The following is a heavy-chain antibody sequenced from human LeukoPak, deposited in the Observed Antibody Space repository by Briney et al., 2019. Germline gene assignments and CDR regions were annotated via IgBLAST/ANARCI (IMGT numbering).Heavy chain of an antibody. Sequence: GGSLRLSCVASGFTFSYAWMYWLRQAPGKGLEWDGRIKRKVDGGAADYGAPVKDRFTISRDDSKNTLYLQMNSLKTEDTAVYYCARLVVLSTANGYWGQGTLVTVSS. CDR1: GFTFSYAW. D-gene: IGHD2-8*02. V-gene: IGHV3-15*01. CDR3: ARLVVLSTANGY. J-gene: IGHJ4*02. CDR2: IKRKVDGGAA.